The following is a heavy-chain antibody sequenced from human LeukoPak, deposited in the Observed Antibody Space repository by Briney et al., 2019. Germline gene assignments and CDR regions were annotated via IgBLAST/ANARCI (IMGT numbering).Heavy chain of an antibody. CDR3: ARGGVDHGFDV. CDR2: INSEGRGT. Sequence: GGSLRLSCAASGFTFTNFWVHWVRQPPGEGLVWVSRINSEGRGTIYADSVKGRFTVSRDNSKNIVYLQMSSLRADDTAVYYCARGGVDHGFDVWGQGTMVTVSS. CDR1: GFTFTNFW. V-gene: IGHV3-74*01. D-gene: IGHD3-3*01. J-gene: IGHJ3*01.